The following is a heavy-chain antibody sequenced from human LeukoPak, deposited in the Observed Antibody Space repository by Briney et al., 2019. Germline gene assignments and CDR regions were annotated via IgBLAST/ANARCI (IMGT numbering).Heavy chain of an antibody. V-gene: IGHV3-23*01. CDR3: AKETDYGGNSDAFDI. CDR1: GFSFSSYA. CDR2: ISKSGDST. J-gene: IGHJ3*02. D-gene: IGHD4-23*01. Sequence: GGSLRLSCAASGFSFSSYAMSWVRQAPGKGLEWVSAISKSGDSTFYADSVKGRFTISRDNSKNTLYLQMNSLRAEDTAVYYCAKETDYGGNSDAFDIWGQGTMVTVSS.